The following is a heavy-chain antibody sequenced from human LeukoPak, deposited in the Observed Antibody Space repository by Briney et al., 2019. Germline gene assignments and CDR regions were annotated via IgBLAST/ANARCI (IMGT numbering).Heavy chain of an antibody. D-gene: IGHD6-19*01. CDR1: GGSISSYY. J-gene: IGHJ6*02. Sequence: SETLSLTCTVSGGSISSYYWSWIRQPPGKGLEWIGYIYYSGSTNYNPSLKSRVTISVDTSKNQFSLKLSSVTAADTAVDYWAGGVYSSGWYSHWYYYGMDVWGQGTTVTVSS. CDR3: AGGVYSSGWYSHWYYYGMDV. V-gene: IGHV4-59*08. CDR2: IYYSGST.